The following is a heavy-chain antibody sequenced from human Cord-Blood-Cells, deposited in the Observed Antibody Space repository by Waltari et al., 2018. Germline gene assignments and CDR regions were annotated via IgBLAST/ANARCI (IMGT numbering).Heavy chain of an antibody. V-gene: IGHV1-2*02. CDR1: GYTFPGYY. CDR2: INPNSWGT. J-gene: IGHJ5*02. CDR3: ARAGRDWGDWFDP. Sequence: QVQLVQSGAEVKKPGASVKVSCKASGYTFPGYYMHWVRQAPGQGLEWMGWINPNSWGTNYAQKFQGRVTMTRDTSISTAYMELSRLRSDDTAVYYCARAGRDWGDWFDPWGQGTLVTVSS. D-gene: IGHD7-27*01.